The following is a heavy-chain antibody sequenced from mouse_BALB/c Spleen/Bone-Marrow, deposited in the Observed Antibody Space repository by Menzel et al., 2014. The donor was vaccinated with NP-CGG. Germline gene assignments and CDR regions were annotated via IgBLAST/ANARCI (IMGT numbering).Heavy chain of an antibody. CDR2: INPSSGYT. CDR1: GYTFTTYT. CDR3: ARRDDGYVFFDY. Sequence: QVQLQQSGAELARPGASVKMSCRASGYTFTTYTIHWVRQRPGQGLEWIGYINPSSGYTNYIQKFKDKATLTADKSSSTAYMQLSSLTSEDFAVYYCARRDDGYVFFDYWGQGTTLTVSS. D-gene: IGHD2-3*01. J-gene: IGHJ2*01. V-gene: IGHV1-4*01.